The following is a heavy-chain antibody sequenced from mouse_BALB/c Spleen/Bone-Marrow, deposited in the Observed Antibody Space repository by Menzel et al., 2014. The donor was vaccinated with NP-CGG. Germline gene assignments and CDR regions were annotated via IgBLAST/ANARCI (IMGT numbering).Heavy chain of an antibody. CDR3: ARGIYYDSTWFAY. J-gene: IGHJ3*01. CDR1: GYTFTDYA. CDR2: ISTYSGNT. V-gene: IGHV1-67*01. Sequence: VQGVESGPELVRPGVSVKISCKGSGYTFTDYAMHWVKQSHAKSLEWIGVISTYSGNTSYSQKFKGKATMTVDKSSSTAYMELARLTSEDSAIYYCARGIYYDSTWFAYWGQGTLVTVSA. D-gene: IGHD2-4*01.